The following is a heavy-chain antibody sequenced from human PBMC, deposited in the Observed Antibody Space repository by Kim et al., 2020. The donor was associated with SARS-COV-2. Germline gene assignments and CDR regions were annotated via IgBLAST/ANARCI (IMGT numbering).Heavy chain of an antibody. Sequence: ASVKVSCKASGYTFTSYDINWVRQATGQGLEWMGWMNPNSGNTGYAQKFQGRVTMTRNTSISPAYMELSSLRSEDTAVYYCARGRLYCSSTSCYSYYYGMDVWGQGTTVTVSS. D-gene: IGHD2-2*02. CDR1: GYTFTSYD. J-gene: IGHJ6*02. V-gene: IGHV1-8*01. CDR2: MNPNSGNT. CDR3: ARGRLYCSSTSCYSYYYGMDV.